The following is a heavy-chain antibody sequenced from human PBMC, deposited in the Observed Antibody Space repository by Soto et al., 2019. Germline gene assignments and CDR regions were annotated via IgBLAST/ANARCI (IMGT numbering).Heavy chain of an antibody. CDR3: ARGYYDFWSGAYYFDY. D-gene: IGHD3-3*01. J-gene: IGHJ4*02. CDR1: VFTFSSYG. V-gene: IGHV3-33*01. Sequence: WSLRLSCAASVFTFSSYGMHWVRQAPGKGLEWVAVIWYDGSNKYYADSVKGRFTISRDNSKNTLYLQMNSLRAEDTAVYYCARGYYDFWSGAYYFDYWGQGTLVTV. CDR2: IWYDGSNK.